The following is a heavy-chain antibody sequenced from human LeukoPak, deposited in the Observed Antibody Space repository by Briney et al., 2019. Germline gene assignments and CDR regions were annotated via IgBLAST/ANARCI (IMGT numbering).Heavy chain of an antibody. Sequence: GGSLRLSCAASGFTFSNAWMSWVRQAPGRGLEWVGRIKSKTDGGTTDYAAPVKGRFTISRDDSKNTLYLQMNSLKTEDTAVYYCTTGTYSGYDLDAFDIWGQGTMVTVSS. J-gene: IGHJ3*02. D-gene: IGHD5-12*01. CDR1: GFTFSNAW. CDR3: TTGTYSGYDLDAFDI. CDR2: IKSKTDGGTT. V-gene: IGHV3-15*01.